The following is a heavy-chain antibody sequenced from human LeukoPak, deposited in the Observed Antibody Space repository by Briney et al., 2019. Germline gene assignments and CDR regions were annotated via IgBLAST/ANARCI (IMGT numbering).Heavy chain of an antibody. Sequence: TGGSLRLSCAASGFTFSSYATSWVRQSPGKGLEWVSAITGSGGSTYYADSVKGRFTISRDNSKKTLYLQMNSLRAEDTAVYYCAKMDSGSYYVLDYWGQGTLVTVSS. CDR1: GFTFSSYA. CDR3: AKMDSGSYYVLDY. V-gene: IGHV3-23*01. CDR2: ITGSGGST. J-gene: IGHJ4*02. D-gene: IGHD1-26*01.